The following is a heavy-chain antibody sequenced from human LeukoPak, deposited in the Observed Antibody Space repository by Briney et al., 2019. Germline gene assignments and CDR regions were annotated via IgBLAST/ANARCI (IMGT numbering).Heavy chain of an antibody. D-gene: IGHD1-26*01. Sequence: GGSLRLSCAASGFTLSDSAIHWVRQASGKGLEWVGLIDRPAKSYATAYGASVGGRFTISRDDSKNTVYLQMDSLKTEDTALYYCTRDRGTYNWLDPWGQGALVTVSS. J-gene: IGHJ5*02. CDR3: TRDRGTYNWLDP. V-gene: IGHV3-73*01. CDR1: GFTLSDSA. CDR2: IDRPAKSYAT.